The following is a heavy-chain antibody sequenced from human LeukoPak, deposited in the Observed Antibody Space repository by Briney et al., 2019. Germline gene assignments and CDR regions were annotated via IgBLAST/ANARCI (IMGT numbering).Heavy chain of an antibody. D-gene: IGHD3-16*02. Sequence: PSETLSLTCTVSGGSISSYYWRWIRQPAGKGLKWIGRIYTSGSTNYNPSLKSRVTMSVDTSKNQFSLKLSSVTAADTAVYYCARSHMITFGGVIVPSYNWFDPWGQGTLVTVSS. CDR3: ARSHMITFGGVIVPSYNWFDP. CDR2: IYTSGST. CDR1: GGSISSYY. V-gene: IGHV4-4*07. J-gene: IGHJ5*02.